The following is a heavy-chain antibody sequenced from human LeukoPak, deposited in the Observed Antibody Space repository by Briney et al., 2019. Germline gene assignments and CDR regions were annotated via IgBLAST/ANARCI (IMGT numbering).Heavy chain of an antibody. Sequence: PSETLSLTCAVYGGSFSSYYWSWIRQPAGKGLEWIGRIYTSGSTNYNPSLKSRVTMSVDTSKKQFSLKLSSVTAADTAVYYCARDTVTTGSDAFDIWGQGTMVTVSS. V-gene: IGHV4-4*07. CDR3: ARDTVTTGSDAFDI. J-gene: IGHJ3*02. CDR2: IYTSGST. CDR1: GGSFSSYY. D-gene: IGHD4-17*01.